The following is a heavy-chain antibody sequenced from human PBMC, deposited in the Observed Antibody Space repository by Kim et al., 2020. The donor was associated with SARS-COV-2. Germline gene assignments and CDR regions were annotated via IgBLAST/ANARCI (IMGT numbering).Heavy chain of an antibody. V-gene: IGHV1-8*01. CDR2: MNPNSGNT. J-gene: IGHJ6*03. D-gene: IGHD6-6*01. CDR1: GYTFTSYD. CDR3: SRGSLGQLVFNYYYYMDV. Sequence: ASVKVSCKASGYTFTSYDINWVRQATGQGLEWMGWMNPNSGNTGYAQKFQGRVTMTRNTSISTAYMELSSLRSEDTAVYYCSRGSLGQLVFNYYYYMDVWGQGTTVTVSS.